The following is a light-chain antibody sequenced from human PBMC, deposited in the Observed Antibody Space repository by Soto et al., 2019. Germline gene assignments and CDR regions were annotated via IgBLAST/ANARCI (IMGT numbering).Light chain of an antibody. J-gene: IGKJ1*01. Sequence: EIVLTQSPGTLSLSPGERATLSCRASHSVSSSYLAWYQQKPGQPPRLLIYGASSRATGIPDRFSGSGSGTDFTLTISRLEPEDFAVYYCQQYNNWTFGQGTKVDIK. CDR1: HSVSSSY. CDR2: GAS. CDR3: QQYNNWT. V-gene: IGKV3-20*01.